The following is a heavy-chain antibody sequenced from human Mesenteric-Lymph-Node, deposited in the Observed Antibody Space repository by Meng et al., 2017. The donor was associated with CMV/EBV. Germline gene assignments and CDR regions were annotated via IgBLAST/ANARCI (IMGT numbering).Heavy chain of an antibody. CDR1: GFTVSSTY. D-gene: IGHD2-8*01. V-gene: IGHV3-53*01. CDR3: ARVYYADDAFNL. CDR2: INSGGNT. J-gene: IGHJ3*01. Sequence: GESLKISCAASGFTVSSTYMSWVRQAPGKGLEWISLINSGGNTYYTDSVMGRFTISRDDSRNTVYLQMNNLRAEDTAVYYCARVYYADDAFNLWGQGTMVTVSS.